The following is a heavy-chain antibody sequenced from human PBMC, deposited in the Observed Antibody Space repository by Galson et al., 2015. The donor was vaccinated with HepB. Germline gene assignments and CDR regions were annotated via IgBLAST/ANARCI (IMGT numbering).Heavy chain of an antibody. J-gene: IGHJ4*02. Sequence: SLRLSCAASGFTFSSYGMHWVRQAPGKGLEWVAVIWYDGSNKYYADSVKGRFTISRDNSKNTLYLQMNSLRAEDTAVYYCARDSQRYDDYIWGDSHYFDYWGQGTLVTVSS. V-gene: IGHV3-33*01. D-gene: IGHD3-16*01. CDR1: GFTFSSYG. CDR3: ARDSQRYDDYIWGDSHYFDY. CDR2: IWYDGSNK.